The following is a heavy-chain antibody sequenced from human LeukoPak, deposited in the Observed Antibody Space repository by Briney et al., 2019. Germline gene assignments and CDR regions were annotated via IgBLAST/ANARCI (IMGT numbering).Heavy chain of an antibody. CDR3: ARDYYGSGSYYKPPPAFDY. D-gene: IGHD3-10*01. V-gene: IGHV3-11*04. CDR2: ISTSGMST. Sequence: GGSLRLSCAASGFKFNGYYMSWIRQAPGKGLEWVSYISTSGMSTFYADSVKGRFTISRDNAKNSLYLQMNSLRAEDTAVYYCARDYYGSGSYYKPPPAFDYWGQGTLVTVSS. CDR1: GFKFNGYY. J-gene: IGHJ4*02.